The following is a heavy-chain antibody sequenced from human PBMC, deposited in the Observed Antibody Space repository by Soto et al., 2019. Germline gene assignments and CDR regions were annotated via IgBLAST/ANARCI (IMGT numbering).Heavy chain of an antibody. Sequence: SETLSLTCAFYGGSFSGYYWSLIRQPPGKGLEWIGEINHSGSTNYNPSLKSRVTISVDTSKNQFSLKLSSVTAADTAVYYCARGPRKWFGELSSAFDIWGQGTMVTVSS. J-gene: IGHJ3*02. D-gene: IGHD3-10*01. CDR2: INHSGST. CDR3: ARGPRKWFGELSSAFDI. V-gene: IGHV4-34*01. CDR1: GGSFSGYY.